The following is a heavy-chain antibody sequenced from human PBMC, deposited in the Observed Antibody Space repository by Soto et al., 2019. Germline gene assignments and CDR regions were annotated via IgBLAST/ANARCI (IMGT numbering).Heavy chain of an antibody. Sequence: GGSLRLSCAASGFTVSSNDMSWVRQAPGKGLEWVSVIYSGGSTYYADSVKGRFTISRDNSKNTLYLQMNSLRAEDTAVYYCARDGFPYCSSASCYESWFDPWGQGTLVTVSS. CDR1: GFTVSSND. CDR3: ARDGFPYCSSASCYESWFDP. J-gene: IGHJ5*02. D-gene: IGHD2-2*01. CDR2: IYSGGST. V-gene: IGHV3-66*01.